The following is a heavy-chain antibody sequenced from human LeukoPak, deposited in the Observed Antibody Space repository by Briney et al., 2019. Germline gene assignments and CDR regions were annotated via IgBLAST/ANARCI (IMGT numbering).Heavy chain of an antibody. CDR1: GFPFNTYA. Sequence: GGSLRLSCSASGFPFNTYAIHWVRQAPGKGLEYVAGISSNGDNTDFADSAKGRFTISRDNSKNTLYLQMNSLRAEDTAVYYCAKGEGGSYYRLPDYWGQGTLVTVSS. CDR2: ISSNGDNT. V-gene: IGHV3-64*04. J-gene: IGHJ4*02. CDR3: AKGEGGSYYRLPDY. D-gene: IGHD1-26*01.